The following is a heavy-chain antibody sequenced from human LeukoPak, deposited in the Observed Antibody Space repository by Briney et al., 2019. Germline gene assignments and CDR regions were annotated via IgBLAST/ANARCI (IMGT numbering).Heavy chain of an antibody. D-gene: IGHD1/OR15-1a*01. V-gene: IGHV5-51*01. CDR1: AVTFNNYW. J-gene: IGHJ4*02. Sequence: GESLKISCKGSAVTFNNYWIGWVRQLPGKGLDWMGIIYPGDSETRYSPSFQGQVTISADKSINTAYLQWSSLRASDTAMYYCATSESQTRFDYWGQGTPVTVSS. CDR2: IYPGDSET. CDR3: ATSESQTRFDY.